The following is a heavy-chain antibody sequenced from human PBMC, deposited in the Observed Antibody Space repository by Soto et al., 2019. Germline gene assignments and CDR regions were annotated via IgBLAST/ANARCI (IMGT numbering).Heavy chain of an antibody. CDR3: AKDQVFLECIPQGGLDV. CDR2: LSSTGGST. D-gene: IGHD3-3*01. CDR1: GFTFRKYV. Sequence: EVQLLESGGGLAQPGGSLRLSCEVSGFTFRKYVMTWVRQAPGKGLEWVSSLSSTGGSTYYADSVKGRFTVSRDNSKNTLFLQMNSLRAEYTAIYYCAKDQVFLECIPQGGLDVWGRGTTVAVSS. J-gene: IGHJ6*04. V-gene: IGHV3-23*01.